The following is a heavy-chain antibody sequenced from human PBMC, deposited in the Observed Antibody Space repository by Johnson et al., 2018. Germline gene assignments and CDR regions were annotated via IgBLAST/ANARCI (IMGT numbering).Heavy chain of an antibody. J-gene: IGHJ3*02. CDR3: AKGATRGDRYCSSTSCSRGDAFDI. CDR1: GFTFSSYW. D-gene: IGHD2-2*01. Sequence: VQLQESGGGLVQPGGSLRLSCAASGFTFSSYWMHWVRQAPGKGLVWVSRINSDGSSTSYADSVKGRFTISRDNAKNTLYLQMNSLRAEDTAVYYCAKGATRGDRYCSSTSCSRGDAFDIWGQGTMVTVSS. CDR2: INSDGSST. V-gene: IGHV3-74*01.